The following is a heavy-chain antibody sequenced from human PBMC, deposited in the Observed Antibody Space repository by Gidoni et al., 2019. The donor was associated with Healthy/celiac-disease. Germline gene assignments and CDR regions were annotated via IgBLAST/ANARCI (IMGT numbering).Heavy chain of an antibody. CDR3: AKDHSLGWELLGYFDY. D-gene: IGHD1-26*01. CDR2: ISYDGSNK. CDR1: GFTFRSYG. J-gene: IGHJ4*02. V-gene: IGHV3-30*18. Sequence: QVQLVESGGGVVQPGRCLRLSCAASGFTFRSYGMHWVRQAQGKGLEWVAVISYDGSNKYYADSVKGRFTISRDNSKNTLYLQMNSLRAEDTAVYYCAKDHSLGWELLGYFDYWGQGTLVTVSS.